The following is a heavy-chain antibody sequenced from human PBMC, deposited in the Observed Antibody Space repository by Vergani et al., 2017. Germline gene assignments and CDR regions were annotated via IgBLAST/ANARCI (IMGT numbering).Heavy chain of an antibody. Sequence: QVQLVQSGAEVKKPGSSVKVSCKASGGTFSSYAISWVRQAPGQGLEWMGGIIPIFGTANYAQKFQGRVTITADESTSTAYMELSSRRSEDTAVYYCATDKDVLRYFDGSLDYWGQGTLGTVSS. CDR1: GGTFSSYA. CDR2: IIPIFGTA. V-gene: IGHV1-69*01. D-gene: IGHD3-9*01. CDR3: ATDKDVLRYFDGSLDY. J-gene: IGHJ4*02.